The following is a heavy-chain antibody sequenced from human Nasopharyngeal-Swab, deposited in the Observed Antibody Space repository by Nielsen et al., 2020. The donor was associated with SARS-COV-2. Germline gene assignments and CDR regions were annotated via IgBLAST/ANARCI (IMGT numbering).Heavy chain of an antibody. D-gene: IGHD2/OR15-2a*01. CDR1: GYAFTRHY. CDR3: ARFSRYYYYYGMDV. V-gene: IGHV1-8*01. Sequence: ASVKVSCKASGYAFTRHYMNWVRQAPGQGLEWMGWMNPNSGNTGYAQKFQGRVTMTRNTSISTAYMELSSLRSEDTAVYYCARFSRYYYYYGMDVWGQGTTVTVSS. CDR2: MNPNSGNT. J-gene: IGHJ6*02.